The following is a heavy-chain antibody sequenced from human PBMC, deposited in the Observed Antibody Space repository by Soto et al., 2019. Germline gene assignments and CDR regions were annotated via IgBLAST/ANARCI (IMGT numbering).Heavy chain of an antibody. CDR3: ARANWYSAY. CDR2: IYYTGST. CDR1: GGSINNHY. J-gene: IGHJ4*02. Sequence: SETLSLTCTVSGGSINNHYWSWIRQPPGKGLEWIGYIYYTGSTNYNPSLRSRVTMSVDTSKNQFSLNLTSLTAADTAIYYCARANWYSAYWGQGTLVTVSS. D-gene: IGHD1-7*01. V-gene: IGHV4-59*11.